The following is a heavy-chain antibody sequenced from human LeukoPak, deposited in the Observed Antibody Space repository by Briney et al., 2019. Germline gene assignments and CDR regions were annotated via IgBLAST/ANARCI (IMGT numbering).Heavy chain of an antibody. CDR1: GFTFSSYA. Sequence: GGSLRLSCAASGFTFSSYAMSWVRQAPGKGLEWVSAISGSGGSTYYADSVKGRFTISRDNSKNTLYLQINSLRAEDTAVYYCAKDIVVVPAAITAQSDWFDPWGQGTLVTVSS. V-gene: IGHV3-23*01. CDR2: ISGSGGST. CDR3: AKDIVVVPAAITAQSDWFDP. D-gene: IGHD2-2*02. J-gene: IGHJ5*02.